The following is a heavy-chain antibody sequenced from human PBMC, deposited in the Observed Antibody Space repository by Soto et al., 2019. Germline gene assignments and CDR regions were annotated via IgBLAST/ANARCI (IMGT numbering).Heavy chain of an antibody. Sequence: PSETLSLTCTVSGGSISSSSYYWGWIRQPPGKGLEWIGSIYYSGSTYYNPSLKSRVTISVDTSKNQSSLKLSSVTAADTAVYYCARQEWDGDYAYYYYYGMDVWGQGTTVTVSS. CDR1: GGSISSSSYY. V-gene: IGHV4-39*01. CDR2: IYYSGST. D-gene: IGHD4-17*01. CDR3: ARQEWDGDYAYYYYYGMDV. J-gene: IGHJ6*02.